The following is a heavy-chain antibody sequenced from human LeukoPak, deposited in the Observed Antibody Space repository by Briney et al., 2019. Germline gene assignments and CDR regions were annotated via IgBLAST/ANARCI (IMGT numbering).Heavy chain of an antibody. J-gene: IGHJ4*02. CDR1: GGSISSSSYY. D-gene: IGHD3-22*01. CDR3: AAKGYYDSSGYHDY. V-gene: IGHV4-39*01. CDR2: IYYSGST. Sequence: SETLSLTCTVSGGSISSSSYYWGWIRQPPGKGLEWIGSIYYSGSTYYNPSLKSRVPISVDTSKNQFSLKLSSVTAADTAVYYCAAKGYYDSSGYHDYWGQGTLVTVSS.